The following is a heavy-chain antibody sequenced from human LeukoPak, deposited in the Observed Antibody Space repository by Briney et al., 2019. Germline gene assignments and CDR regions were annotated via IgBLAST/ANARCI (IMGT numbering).Heavy chain of an antibody. Sequence: ASVKVSCKSSGYSFTSHYIHWVRQAPGQGLEWMGRINPNGGTTSSAQKFQGRVTLTRDTSTSTVYMELSSLRSEDTAVYYCARGGFGLGVGATRGLNWFDPWGQGTLVTVSS. D-gene: IGHD1-26*01. J-gene: IGHJ5*02. CDR2: INPNGGTT. V-gene: IGHV1-46*01. CDR1: GYSFTSHY. CDR3: ARGGFGLGVGATRGLNWFDP.